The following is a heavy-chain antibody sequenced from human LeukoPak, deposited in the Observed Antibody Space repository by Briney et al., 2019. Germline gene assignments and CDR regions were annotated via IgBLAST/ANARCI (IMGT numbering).Heavy chain of an antibody. V-gene: IGHV4-34*01. CDR3: ARGWVPYGTFDY. CDR2: INHSGST. D-gene: IGHD4-17*01. Sequence: PSETLSLTCAVYGGSFSGYYWSWIRQPPGKGLEWIGEINHSGSTNYNPSLKSRVTISVDTSKNQFSLKLSSVTAADTAVYYCARGWVPYGTFDYWGQGTLVTVSS. CDR1: GGSFSGYY. J-gene: IGHJ4*02.